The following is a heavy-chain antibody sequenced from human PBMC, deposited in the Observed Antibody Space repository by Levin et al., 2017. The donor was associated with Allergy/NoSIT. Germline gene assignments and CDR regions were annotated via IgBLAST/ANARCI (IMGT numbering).Heavy chain of an antibody. V-gene: IGHV2-70*01. D-gene: IGHD3-9*01. CDR3: ARGNNILTGFYNGFDY. J-gene: IGHJ4*02. CDR1: GFSLFTSGMC. Sequence: VSGPTLVKSTQTLTLTCTFSGFSLFTSGMCVTWIRQPPGKALEWLALIDWEADKYYSTSLKTRLTISKDTSKNQVVLTMTNMDPADTATYYCARGNNILTGFYNGFDYWGQGALVTVSS. CDR2: IDWEADK.